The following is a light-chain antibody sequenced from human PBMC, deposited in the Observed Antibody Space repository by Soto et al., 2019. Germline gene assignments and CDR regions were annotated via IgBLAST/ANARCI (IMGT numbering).Light chain of an antibody. CDR3: GTWDSSLSAEV. CDR1: SSNIGAGYD. Sequence: QSVLTQPPSVSGAPGQRVTISCTGSSSNIGAGYDVHWYQQRPGTAPKLLIYDNNKRPSGIPDRFSGSKSGTSATLGITGLQTGDEADYYCGTWDSSLSAEVFGGGTKLTVL. J-gene: IGLJ3*02. CDR2: DNN. V-gene: IGLV1-51*01.